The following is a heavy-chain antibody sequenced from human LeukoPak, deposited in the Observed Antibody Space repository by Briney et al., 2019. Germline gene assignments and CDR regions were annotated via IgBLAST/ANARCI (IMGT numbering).Heavy chain of an antibody. V-gene: IGHV3-21*01. J-gene: IGHJ6*02. CDR1: GFTFSSYS. CDR2: INSSSSYI. CDR3: ARGALYYYDSSGYYRTYDYYYGMDV. D-gene: IGHD3-22*01. Sequence: PGGSLRLSCAASGFTFSSYSMTWVRQAPGKGLEWVSSINSSSSYIYYADSVKGRFTISRDNAKNSLYLQMNSLRAEDTAVYYCARGALYYYDSSGYYRTYDYYYGMDVWGQGTTVTVSS.